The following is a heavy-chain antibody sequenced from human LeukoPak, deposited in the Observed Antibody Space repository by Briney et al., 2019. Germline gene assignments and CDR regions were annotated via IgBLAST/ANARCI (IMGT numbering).Heavy chain of an antibody. CDR3: ARGYCSSTSCQGSDHAFDI. Sequence: PGRSLRLSCAVSGFTFSNYYMSWIRHAPGKGLEWVSNTSSSGSTIYYADSVKGRFTISRDNAKNSLYLQMNSLRAGDMAVYYCARGYCSSTSCQGSDHAFDIWGQGTMVTVSS. J-gene: IGHJ3*02. CDR2: TSSSGSTI. D-gene: IGHD2-2*01. CDR1: GFTFSNYY. V-gene: IGHV3-11*01.